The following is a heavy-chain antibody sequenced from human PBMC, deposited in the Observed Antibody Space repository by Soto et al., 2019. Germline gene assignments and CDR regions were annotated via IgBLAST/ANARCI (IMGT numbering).Heavy chain of an antibody. CDR2: ISGSGGRT. CDR1: GFTFSSYA. Sequence: EVQVLESGGGLVQPGGSLRLSCAASGFTFSSYAMSWVRQAPGKGLEWVSVISGSGGRTYYADSVKGRFTISSDNSKNTLYLQMNSLRAEDTAVYYCAKGSGDYIYYYYYYMDVWGKGTTVTVSS. CDR3: AKGSGDYIYYYYYYMDV. J-gene: IGHJ6*03. V-gene: IGHV3-23*01. D-gene: IGHD4-17*01.